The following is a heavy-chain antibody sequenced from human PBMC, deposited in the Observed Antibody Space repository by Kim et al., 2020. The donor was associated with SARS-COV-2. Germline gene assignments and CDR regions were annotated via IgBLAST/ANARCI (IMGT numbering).Heavy chain of an antibody. Sequence: ASVKVSCKASGYTFTSYDINWVRQATGQGLEWMGWMNPNSGNTGYAQKFQGRVTMTRNTSISTAYMELSSLRSEDTAVYYCAREEAVPAAMWGGYYYYYGMDVWGQGTTVTVSS. D-gene: IGHD2-2*01. CDR1: GYTFTSYD. V-gene: IGHV1-8*01. CDR2: MNPNSGNT. CDR3: AREEAVPAAMWGGYYYYYGMDV. J-gene: IGHJ6*02.